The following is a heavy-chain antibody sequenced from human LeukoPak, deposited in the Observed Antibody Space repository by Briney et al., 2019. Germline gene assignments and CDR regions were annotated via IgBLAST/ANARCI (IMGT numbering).Heavy chain of an antibody. CDR3: ATTAYYPYYYFGH. J-gene: IGHJ4*02. Sequence: GGSLRLSCAASGFNLRSRDLNWVRQAPGKGLEWISYITATGSVVHYADSVKGRFSVLRDNTKNSLYLRMDSLRFEDTGLYYCATTAYYPYYYFGHWGRGDLVTVSS. CDR2: ITATGSVV. D-gene: IGHD4/OR15-4a*01. CDR1: GFNLRSRD. V-gene: IGHV3-48*03.